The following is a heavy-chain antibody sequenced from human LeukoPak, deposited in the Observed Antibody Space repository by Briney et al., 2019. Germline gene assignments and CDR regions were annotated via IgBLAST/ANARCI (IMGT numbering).Heavy chain of an antibody. CDR3: ARDRFHSDGSGNYYNWDAFDI. V-gene: IGHV4-59*01. CDR1: GDYSSGYY. CDR2: IHYTGST. D-gene: IGHD3-10*01. J-gene: IGHJ3*02. Sequence: PSETLSLTCSVSGDYSSGYYWNWIRQPPGKGLEWIGNIHYTGSTNYNPSLMSRVTISLDTSKKQFSLKLSSVTAADTAVYYCARDRFHSDGSGNYYNWDAFDIWGQGTTVTVSS.